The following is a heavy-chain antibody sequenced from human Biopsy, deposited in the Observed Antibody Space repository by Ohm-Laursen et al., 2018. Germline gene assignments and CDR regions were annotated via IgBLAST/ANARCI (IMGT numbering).Heavy chain of an antibody. J-gene: IGHJ5*01. V-gene: IGHV3-21*01. D-gene: IGHD6-19*01. CDR3: AREQPALPGEGSWFDS. CDR1: GFPFTGFS. CDR2: ITSGSSYI. Sequence: GSLRLSCTASGFPFTGFSMDWVRQAPGKELEWVASITSGSSYIYYADSVKGRFTISRDNPKNSLYLQMNSLRADDSAVYFCAREQPALPGEGSWFDSWGQGTLVIVSS.